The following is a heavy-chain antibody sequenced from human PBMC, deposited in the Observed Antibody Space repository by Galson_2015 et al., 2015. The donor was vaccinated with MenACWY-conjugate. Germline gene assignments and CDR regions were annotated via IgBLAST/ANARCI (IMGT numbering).Heavy chain of an antibody. V-gene: IGHV3-53*01. Sequence: SLRLSCAASGVTISSNYMSWVRQAPGKGLEWVSIIYSGGNTYYADSVKGRFTISRDNSKNTLYLQMNSLRAEDTAMYYCARGRGLSSWYRFGMDVWGQGTTVTVSS. J-gene: IGHJ6*02. CDR2: IYSGGNT. CDR1: GVTISSNY. D-gene: IGHD6-13*01. CDR3: ARGRGLSSWYRFGMDV.